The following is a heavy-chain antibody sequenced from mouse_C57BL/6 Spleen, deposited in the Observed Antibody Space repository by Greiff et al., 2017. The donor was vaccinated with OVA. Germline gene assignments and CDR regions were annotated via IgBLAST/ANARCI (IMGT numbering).Heavy chain of an antibody. D-gene: IGHD4-1*01. V-gene: IGHV3-6*01. Sequence: EVQLQQSGPGLVKPSQSLSLTCSVPGYSITSGYYWHWIRQFPGNNLEWMGYISYDGSNNYNPSLKNRISITRDTSKNQFFLKLNSVTTEDTATYYCARGGGLGPWAYWGQGTLVTVSA. CDR1: GYSITSGYY. J-gene: IGHJ3*01. CDR3: ARGGGLGPWAY. CDR2: ISYDGSN.